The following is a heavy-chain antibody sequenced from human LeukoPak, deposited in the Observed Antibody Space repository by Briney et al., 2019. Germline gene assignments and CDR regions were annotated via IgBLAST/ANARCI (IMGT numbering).Heavy chain of an antibody. CDR1: GFTFSSYA. D-gene: IGHD1-26*01. CDR3: ARDGNVDEGIDY. V-gene: IGHV3-23*01. CDR2: ISGSGGST. Sequence: GGSLRLSCAASGFTFSSYALSWVRQAPGKGLEWVSAISGSGGSTYYADSVKGRFTISRDNSKNTLYLQMNSLRAEDTAVYYCARDGNVDEGIDYWGQGTLVTVSS. J-gene: IGHJ4*02.